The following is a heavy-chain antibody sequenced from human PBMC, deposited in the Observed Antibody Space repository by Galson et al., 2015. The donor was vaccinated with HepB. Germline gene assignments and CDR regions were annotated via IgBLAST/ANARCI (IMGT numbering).Heavy chain of an antibody. CDR1: GYTFRSYT. J-gene: IGHJ4*02. V-gene: IGHV1-3*01. CDR3: AREAIRTASSVAS. Sequence: SVKVSCKASGYTFRSYTINWVRQAPGQRLEWMGWINADNGDTKCSQKFQHRVTITRDASANTAYMELRSLTSEDTAVYYCAREAIRTASSVASWRQGSLLTVSS. CDR2: INADNGDT. D-gene: IGHD2-2*02.